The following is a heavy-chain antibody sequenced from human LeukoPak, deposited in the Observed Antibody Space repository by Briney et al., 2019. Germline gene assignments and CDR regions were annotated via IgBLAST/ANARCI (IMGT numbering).Heavy chain of an antibody. CDR2: IYTRGST. CDR1: GGSINNYY. Sequence: ASETLSLTCTVSGGSINNYYWSWIRQPAGKGLEWIGRIYTRGSTNYNPSLKSRVTMSVDTSKNQFSLKLSSVTAADTAVYYCARVFEYSSSSPYYYYYMDVWGKGTTVTVSS. J-gene: IGHJ6*03. CDR3: ARVFEYSSSSPYYYYYMDV. D-gene: IGHD6-6*01. V-gene: IGHV4-4*07.